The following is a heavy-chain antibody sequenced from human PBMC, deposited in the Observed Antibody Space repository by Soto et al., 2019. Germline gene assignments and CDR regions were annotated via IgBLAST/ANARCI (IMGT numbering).Heavy chain of an antibody. D-gene: IGHD6-19*01. CDR2: IYTGDSDT. CDR1: GCSFTSYW. Sequence: PGESLKISCKCSGCSFTSYWIGWVRQVPGKGLEWMGIIYTGDSDTRYSPSFQGQVTISADKSISTAYLQWSSLKASDTAMYYCARPREAGKYYYGVDVWGQGTTVTVSS. J-gene: IGHJ6*02. CDR3: ARPREAGKYYYGVDV. V-gene: IGHV5-51*01.